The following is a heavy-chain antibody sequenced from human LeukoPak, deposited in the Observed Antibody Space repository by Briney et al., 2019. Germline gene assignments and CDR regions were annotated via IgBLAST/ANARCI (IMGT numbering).Heavy chain of an antibody. Sequence: PSETLSLTCTVSGDSLSRYHWSWIRQPPGKGLEWIGYISYSGSNRYNPSLKSRVTISLDTSKNQFSLKLSSVTAADTAVYYCARVGRGDHTWGSYYYDHWGQGTLVTVSS. CDR1: GDSLSRYH. D-gene: IGHD3-16*01. CDR3: ARVGRGDHTWGSYYYDH. V-gene: IGHV4-59*01. J-gene: IGHJ4*02. CDR2: ISYSGSN.